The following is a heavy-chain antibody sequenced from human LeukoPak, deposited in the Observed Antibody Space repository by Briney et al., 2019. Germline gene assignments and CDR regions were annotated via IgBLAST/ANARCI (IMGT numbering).Heavy chain of an antibody. CDR1: GFSFIDFA. Sequence: GSLRLSCSASGFSFIDFAMHWVRQAPGKGVEGVAVISHDSKNKYHAESVKGRFTISRDNFKNTVYLQMNSLRAEDTAVYHCARGAAAGNFDYWGQGTLVTVSS. D-gene: IGHD6-13*01. CDR2: ISHDSKNK. V-gene: IGHV3-30*07. J-gene: IGHJ4*02. CDR3: ARGAAAGNFDY.